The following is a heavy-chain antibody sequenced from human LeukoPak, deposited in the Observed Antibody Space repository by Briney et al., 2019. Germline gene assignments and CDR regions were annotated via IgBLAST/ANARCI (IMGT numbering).Heavy chain of an antibody. CDR3: ARVVTVVVSRFDH. V-gene: IGHV3-48*01. CDR2: ISGSSSTI. D-gene: IGHD3-3*01. CDR1: GLTFSSDS. Sequence: AGGSLRLSCAASGLTFSSDSMSWVRQAPGMGLEWMSYISGSSSTIYYADSVRGRFTISRDNAKNSLYLQMDSLRAEDTAVYYCARVVTVVVSRFDHWGQGTLVTVSS. J-gene: IGHJ5*02.